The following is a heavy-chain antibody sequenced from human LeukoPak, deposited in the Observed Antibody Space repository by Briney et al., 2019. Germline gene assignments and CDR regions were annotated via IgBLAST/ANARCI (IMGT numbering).Heavy chain of an antibody. D-gene: IGHD1-26*01. CDR3: ARGGSYYDY. CDR1: GGSISNYY. J-gene: IGHJ4*02. V-gene: IGHV4-59*01. CDR2: IYYSGST. Sequence: DTLSLTCTVSGGSISNYYWSWTRQPPGMGLEWIGYIYYSGSTNYNPSLKSRVTISVDTSKNHFSLKLSSVTAADTAVYYCARGGSYYDYWGQGTLVTVSS.